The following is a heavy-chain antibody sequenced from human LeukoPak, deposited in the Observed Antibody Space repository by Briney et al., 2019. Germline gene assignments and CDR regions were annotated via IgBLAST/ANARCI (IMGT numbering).Heavy chain of an antibody. J-gene: IGHJ6*03. CDR1: GGTFSSYA. D-gene: IGHD3-10*01. V-gene: IGHV1-69*13. CDR2: IIPIFGTA. CDR3: AGGGSGSYFAYYYYYYMDV. Sequence: SVKVSCKASGGTFSSYAISWVRQAPGQGLEWMGGIIPIFGTANYAQKFQGRVTITADESTSTAYMELSSLRSEDTAVYYCAGGGSGSYFAYYYYYYMDVWGKGTTVTVSS.